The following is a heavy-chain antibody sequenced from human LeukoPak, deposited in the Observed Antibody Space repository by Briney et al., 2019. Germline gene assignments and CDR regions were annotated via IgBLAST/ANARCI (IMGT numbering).Heavy chain of an antibody. V-gene: IGHV5-10-1*01. J-gene: IGHJ6*04. CDR2: IDPSDSYT. D-gene: IGHD3-10*01. Sequence: GESLMISCKGSGSIFTSYWISWVRQLPGKGLEWMGRIDPSDSYTNYSTSFQGHVTISADKSISTAYLQWSSLKASDTAMYYCARHNHGSGLESMDVWGKGTTVTVSS. CDR1: GSIFTSYW. CDR3: ARHNHGSGLESMDV.